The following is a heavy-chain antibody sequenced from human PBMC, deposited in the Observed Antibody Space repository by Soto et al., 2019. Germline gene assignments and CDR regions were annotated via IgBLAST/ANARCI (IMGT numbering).Heavy chain of an antibody. V-gene: IGHV1-69*06. CDR3: ARTQVGAAAIWYDGMDV. D-gene: IGHD2-2*01. J-gene: IGHJ6*02. CDR2: IMPIFGTA. CDR1: GGTFSSYA. Sequence: QVQLVQSGAEVKTPGSSVTVSCKASGGTFSSYAISWVRQAPGQGLEWMGGIMPIFGTANYAQKFQGRVTITADKSTCTDYMELSSLRSEDTAVYYCARTQVGAAAIWYDGMDVWGQGTTVTVSS.